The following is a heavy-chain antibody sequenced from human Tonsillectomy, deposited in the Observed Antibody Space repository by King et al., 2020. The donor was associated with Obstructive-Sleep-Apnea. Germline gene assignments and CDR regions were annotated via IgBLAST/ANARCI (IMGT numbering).Heavy chain of an antibody. Sequence: VQLVESGAEVKKPGASVKVSCKASGYTFTDYYLHWVRQAPGQGLEWMGWISPNSGGTNSEHKFQGRVTMTRDTFFSTAYMEVSSLRFDDTAVYYCARESSQYSTSWYGGMDVWGQGTTVTVSS. J-gene: IGHJ6*02. V-gene: IGHV1-2*07. CDR2: ISPNSGGT. CDR1: GYTFTDYY. CDR3: ARESSQYSTSWYGGMDV. D-gene: IGHD6-13*01.